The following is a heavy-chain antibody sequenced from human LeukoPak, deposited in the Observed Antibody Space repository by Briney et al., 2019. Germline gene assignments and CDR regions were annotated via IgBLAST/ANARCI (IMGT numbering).Heavy chain of an antibody. V-gene: IGHV1-69*13. CDR3: AIGYGSGSYFLVTDAFDI. CDR2: IIPIFGTP. D-gene: IGHD3-10*01. Sequence: SVKVSCKASGGTFSSYAISWVRQAPGQGLEWMGGIIPIFGTPNYAQKFQGRVTITADESTNTAYMDLSSLRSEDTALYYCAIGYGSGSYFLVTDAFDIWGQGTMVAVSS. CDR1: GGTFSSYA. J-gene: IGHJ3*02.